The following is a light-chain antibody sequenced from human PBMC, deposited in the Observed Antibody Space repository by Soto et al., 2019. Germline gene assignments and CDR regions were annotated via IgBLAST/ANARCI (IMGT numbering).Light chain of an antibody. CDR3: QYYNTYSRT. J-gene: IGKJ1*01. V-gene: IGKV1-5*03. Sequence: DIQMTQSPSTLSASVGDRVTITCRASQSISTWLAWYQQKPGRAPKLLIYKASNLESGVPSRFSGSGSGTEFTLTISSLQPDDFATYYCQYYNTYSRTFGQGTKVEIK. CDR1: QSISTW. CDR2: KAS.